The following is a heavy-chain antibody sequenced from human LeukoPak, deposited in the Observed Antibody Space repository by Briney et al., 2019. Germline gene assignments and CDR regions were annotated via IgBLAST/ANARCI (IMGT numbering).Heavy chain of an antibody. V-gene: IGHV3-64D*06. CDR3: VIVRGYFDSSGTDY. CDR1: GFTFSSYT. Sequence: GGSLRLSCSASGFTFSSYTVHWVRQAPGKGLEFVSAITSTGGNTYYADSVTGRFTLSRDNSRNTLYLQMSSLRAEDTAVYYCVIVRGYFDSSGTDYWGQGTLVTVSS. CDR2: ITSTGGNT. D-gene: IGHD3-9*01. J-gene: IGHJ4*02.